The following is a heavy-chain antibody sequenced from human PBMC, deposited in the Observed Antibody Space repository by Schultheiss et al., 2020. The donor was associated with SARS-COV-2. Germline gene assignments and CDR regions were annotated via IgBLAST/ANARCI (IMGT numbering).Heavy chain of an antibody. V-gene: IGHV4-61*08. D-gene: IGHD3-16*02. Sequence: SQTLSLTCTISGGSLSSGGYYWGWIRQPPGKGLEWIGYMSCSGATNRNHSLKSRVTNSVGTSKNQFSLKLSSVTAADPAVYYCARDLRVWGSYRYTGVGVDYWGQGTLVTVSS. J-gene: IGHJ4*02. CDR2: MSCSGAT. CDR3: ARDLRVWGSYRYTGVGVDY. CDR1: GGSLSSGGYY.